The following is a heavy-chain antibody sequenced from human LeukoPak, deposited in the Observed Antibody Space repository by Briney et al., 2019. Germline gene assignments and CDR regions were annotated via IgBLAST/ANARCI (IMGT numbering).Heavy chain of an antibody. V-gene: IGHV3-23*01. CDR2: ISGSGGST. CDR1: GFTFSNYG. D-gene: IGHD2-21*01. J-gene: IGHJ4*02. CDR3: SVYSYFDY. Sequence: GGSLRLSCAASGFTFSNYGMSWVRQAPGKGLEWVSGISGSGGSTYYADSVKGRFTISRDNSKNTLYLQMNSLRAEDTAVYYCSVYSYFDYWGQGTLVTVSS.